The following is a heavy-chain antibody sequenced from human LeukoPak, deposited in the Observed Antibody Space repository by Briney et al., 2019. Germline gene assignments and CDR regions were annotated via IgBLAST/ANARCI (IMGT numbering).Heavy chain of an antibody. CDR1: GYTFTSYG. V-gene: IGHV1-18*01. D-gene: IGHD2-2*01. Sequence: GASVKVSCKASGYTFTSYGISWVRQAPGQGLEWMGWISAYNGNTNYAQKLRGRVTMTTDTSTSTAYMELRSLRSDDTAVYYCARGEIVVVPAATRRGAGAMDVWGKGTTVTVSS. CDR2: ISAYNGNT. CDR3: ARGEIVVVPAATRRGAGAMDV. J-gene: IGHJ6*03.